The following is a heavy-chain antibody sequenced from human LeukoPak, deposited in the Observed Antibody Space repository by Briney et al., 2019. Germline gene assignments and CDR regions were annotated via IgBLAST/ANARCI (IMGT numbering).Heavy chain of an antibody. V-gene: IGHV3-66*02. Sequence: GGSLRLSCAASGFTVSSNYMSWVRQAPGKGLEWVSVIYSGGSTYYADSVKGRFTISRDNSKNTLYLRMNSLRAEDTAVYYCAREYYDFWSGLYYYYMDVWGKGTTVTVSS. CDR3: AREYYDFWSGLYYYYMDV. D-gene: IGHD3-3*01. CDR2: IYSGGST. J-gene: IGHJ6*03. CDR1: GFTVSSNY.